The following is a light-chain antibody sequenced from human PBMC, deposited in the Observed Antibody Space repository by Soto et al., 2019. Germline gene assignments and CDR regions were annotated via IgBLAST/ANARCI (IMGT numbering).Light chain of an antibody. CDR3: QQYNYWPLVT. Sequence: EIVMTQSPATLSVSPGERATLSCRASQSVSGNLAWYQQKPGQAPRLLIYGAFTRATVIPARFSGSGSGTESTLTIISLQSEDCVVYYCQQYNYWPLVTFGGGTKVEIK. CDR2: GAF. J-gene: IGKJ4*01. CDR1: QSVSGN. V-gene: IGKV3-15*01.